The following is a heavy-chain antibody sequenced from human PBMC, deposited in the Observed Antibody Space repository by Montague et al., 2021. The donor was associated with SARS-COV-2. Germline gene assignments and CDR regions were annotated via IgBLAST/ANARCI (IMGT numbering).Heavy chain of an antibody. Sequence: SLRLSCAASVFTFSSYAMSWVRQAPGKGLEWVSVIYSGGSSTYYADSVKGRFTISRDNSKNTLYLQMNSLRAEDTAVYYCAKDPYYDFWSGYYFDYWGQGTLVTVSS. CDR3: AKDPYYDFWSGYYFDY. CDR2: IYSGGSST. CDR1: VFTFSSYA. J-gene: IGHJ4*02. V-gene: IGHV3-23*03. D-gene: IGHD3-3*01.